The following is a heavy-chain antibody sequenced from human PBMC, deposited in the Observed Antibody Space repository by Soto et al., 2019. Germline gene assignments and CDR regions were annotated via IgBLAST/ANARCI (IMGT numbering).Heavy chain of an antibody. Sequence: EASVKVYCKASGGTFSSYAISWVRQAPGQGLEWMGGIIPIFGTANYAQKFQGRVTITADKSTSTAYMELSSLRSEDTAVYYCARARGVEMATATALDYWGQGTLVTVSS. CDR1: GGTFSSYA. J-gene: IGHJ4*02. CDR2: IIPIFGTA. CDR3: ARARGVEMATATALDY. V-gene: IGHV1-69*06. D-gene: IGHD5-18*01.